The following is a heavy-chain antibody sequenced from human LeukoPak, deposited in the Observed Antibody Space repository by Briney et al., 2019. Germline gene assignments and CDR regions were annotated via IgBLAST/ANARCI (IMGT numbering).Heavy chain of an antibody. Sequence: ASVKVSCKASGYTFTGYYMHWVRQAPGQGVEWMGRMNPNSGGTNYAKKFQGRVTITRDTSIITAYMELSRLRSDDTAVYYCARDTTMVRGVIKRARFDYWGQGTLVTVSS. CDR3: ARDTTMVRGVIKRARFDY. J-gene: IGHJ4*02. CDR2: MNPNSGGT. V-gene: IGHV1-2*06. CDR1: GYTFTGYY. D-gene: IGHD3-10*01.